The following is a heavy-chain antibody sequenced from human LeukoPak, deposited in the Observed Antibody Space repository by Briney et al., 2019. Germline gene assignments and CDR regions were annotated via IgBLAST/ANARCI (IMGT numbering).Heavy chain of an antibody. J-gene: IGHJ4*02. Sequence: SETLSLTCTVSGGSISSYYWSWIRQPPGKGLEWIGYIYYTRITDYTPSLKSRVTISIDTSKNQFSLKLISMTAADTAVYYCARKHSSSWSFDYWGQGTLVTVSS. CDR2: IYYTRIT. D-gene: IGHD6-13*01. V-gene: IGHV4-59*08. CDR1: GGSISSYY. CDR3: ARKHSSSWSFDY.